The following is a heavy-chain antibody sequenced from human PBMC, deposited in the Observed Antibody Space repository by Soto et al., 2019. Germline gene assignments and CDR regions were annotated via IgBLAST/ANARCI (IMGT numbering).Heavy chain of an antibody. CDR1: GGSISSSNW. CDR2: IYHSGST. D-gene: IGHD1-1*01. Sequence: QVQLQESGPGLVKPSGTLSLTCAVSGGSISSSNWWSWVRQPPGKGLEWIGEIYHSGSTNYNPSLKSRVTISVDKSKNQFSLKLSSVTAADTAVYYCAREQPTSEPYYYYGMDVWGQGTTVTVSS. CDR3: AREQPTSEPYYYYGMDV. J-gene: IGHJ6*02. V-gene: IGHV4-4*02.